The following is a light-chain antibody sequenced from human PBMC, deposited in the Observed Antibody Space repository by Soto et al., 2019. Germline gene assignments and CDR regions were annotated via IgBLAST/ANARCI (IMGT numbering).Light chain of an antibody. CDR2: EAS. Sequence: DIQVTQSPSSLSTSVGDRVTIICRASQDISGHLAWYQQKPGKVPKLLIYEASTLQSGVPSRFSASGSGTDFTLTISSLQPEDVATYYCQKYNGTPRTFGQGTKVELK. CDR1: QDISGH. V-gene: IGKV1-27*01. CDR3: QKYNGTPRT. J-gene: IGKJ1*01.